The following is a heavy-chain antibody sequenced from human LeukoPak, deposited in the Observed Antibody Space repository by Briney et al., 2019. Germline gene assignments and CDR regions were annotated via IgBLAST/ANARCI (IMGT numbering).Heavy chain of an antibody. CDR1: GYTFTSYD. CDR3: ARDWEGSFDP. Sequence: GAAVKVSCKASGYTFTSYDINWVRQATGQGLEWMGWMNPNSGNTGYAQKFRGRATMTRNTSISTAYMELGSLRSEDTAVYYCARDWEGSFDPWGQGTLVTVSS. D-gene: IGHD1-26*01. J-gene: IGHJ5*02. V-gene: IGHV1-8*01. CDR2: MNPNSGNT.